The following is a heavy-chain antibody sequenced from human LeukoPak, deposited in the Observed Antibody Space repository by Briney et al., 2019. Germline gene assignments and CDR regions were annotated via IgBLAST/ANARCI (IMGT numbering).Heavy chain of an antibody. Sequence: ASVKVSCKASGGTFSSYAISWVRQAPGQGLEWMGGIIPIFGTANYAQKFQGRVTITADESTSTAYMELSSLRSEDTAVYYCARIQYSSSTSCMYNWFDPWGQGTLVTVSS. CDR3: ARIQYSSSTSCMYNWFDP. D-gene: IGHD2-2*01. CDR1: GGTFSSYA. CDR2: IIPIFGTA. V-gene: IGHV1-69*01. J-gene: IGHJ5*02.